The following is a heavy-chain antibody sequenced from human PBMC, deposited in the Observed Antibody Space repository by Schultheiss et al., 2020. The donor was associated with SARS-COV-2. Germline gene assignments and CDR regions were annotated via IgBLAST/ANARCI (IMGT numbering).Heavy chain of an antibody. J-gene: IGHJ6*02. CDR1: GYTFTSYY. CDR2: INPSGGST. V-gene: IGHV1-46*01. Sequence: ASVKVSCKASGYTFTSYYMHWVRQAPGQGLEWMGIINPSGGSTSYAQKFQGRVTMTRDTSTSTVYMELSSLRSDDTAVYYCARSTSRDYYGMDVWGQGTTVTVSS. CDR3: ARSTSRDYYGMDV.